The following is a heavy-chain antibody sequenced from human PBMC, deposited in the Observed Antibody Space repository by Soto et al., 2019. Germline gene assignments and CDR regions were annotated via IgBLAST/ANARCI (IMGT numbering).Heavy chain of an antibody. J-gene: IGHJ5*02. V-gene: IGHV4-4*02. D-gene: IGHD2-8*01. CDR3: ARCLQCSNGCRFDP. Sequence: SETLSLTCAVSGVSIGSPNWWTWVRQAPGKGLEWIGEMWPSGGTTYNPSLRNRVTISVDNSKNHLSLTLTSVTAADTAIYYLARCLQCSNGCRFDPWGQGALFTVSS. CDR2: MWPSGGT. CDR1: GVSIGSPNW.